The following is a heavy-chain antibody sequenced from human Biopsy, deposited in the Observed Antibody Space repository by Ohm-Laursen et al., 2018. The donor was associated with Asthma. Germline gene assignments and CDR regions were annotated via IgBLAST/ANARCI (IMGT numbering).Heavy chain of an antibody. V-gene: IGHV3-30*03. CDR2: VSSDGHNK. CDR1: GFVFSQCG. Sequence: SSLSLSCAASGFVFSQCGMHWARQGPGKGLEWVALVSSDGHNKYYEDSVKGRFTISRDNSRNRLYLQINRLTVEDSAVYFCARQSGQDYGDSSGFDIWGQGTKVAVSA. J-gene: IGHJ3*02. CDR3: ARQSGQDYGDSSGFDI. D-gene: IGHD3-22*01.